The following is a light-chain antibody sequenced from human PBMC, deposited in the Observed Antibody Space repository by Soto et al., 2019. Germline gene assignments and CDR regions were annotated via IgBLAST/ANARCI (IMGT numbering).Light chain of an antibody. V-gene: IGKV3-15*01. CDR2: GAS. CDR1: QSVSSN. Sequence: EIVMTQSPATLSVSPGERATLSCRASQSVSSNLAWYQQKPGQAPRLLIYGASTRATGIPARFSGSGSGTEFTLTISSLQSEAFAVYHCQHYDNWPSFGGGTKV. J-gene: IGKJ4*01. CDR3: QHYDNWPS.